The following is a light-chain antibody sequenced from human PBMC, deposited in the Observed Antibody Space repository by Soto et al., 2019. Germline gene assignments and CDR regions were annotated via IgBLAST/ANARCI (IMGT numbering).Light chain of an antibody. V-gene: IGKV3-20*01. CDR2: GAS. CDR1: QSVSNNY. Sequence: EVVLTQSPGTLSLSTGERATLSCRASQSVSNNYLAWYQQKPGQAPRLLIYGASNRATGIPDRFSGSGSGTDFTLTISRLEPEDFAVYYCQQYGSSPDTFGQGTKVDIK. CDR3: QQYGSSPDT. J-gene: IGKJ1*01.